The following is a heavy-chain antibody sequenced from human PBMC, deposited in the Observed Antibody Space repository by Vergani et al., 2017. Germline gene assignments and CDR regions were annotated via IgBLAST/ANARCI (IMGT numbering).Heavy chain of an antibody. V-gene: IGHV4-39*01. CDR3: AGRKHYSGSTSHFRGRYFEV. CDR2: IYNSGNG. CDR1: GDSIISRSYY. Sequence: QVQLQESGPGLVKASETLSLTCTVSGDSIISRSYYWGWIRQPPGKGLEWIGSIYNSGNGDSSSSLKSRVTISADTSKNQFSLRLTSVTAADTAVYYCAGRKHYSGSTSHFRGRYFEVRGRGTLVTVPS. D-gene: IGHD3-10*01. J-gene: IGHJ2*01.